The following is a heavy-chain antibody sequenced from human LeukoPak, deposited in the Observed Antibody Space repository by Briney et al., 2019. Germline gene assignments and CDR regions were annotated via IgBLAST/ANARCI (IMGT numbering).Heavy chain of an antibody. D-gene: IGHD5-24*01. V-gene: IGHV4-38-2*02. CDR2: IYHSGST. Sequence: ASETLSLTCAVSGYSISSGYYWGWIRQPPGKGLEWIGSIYHSGSTYYNPSLKSRVTISVDTSKNQFSLKLSSVTAADTAVYYCARDHTRDGYNGFDPWGQGTLVTV. CDR3: ARDHTRDGYNGFDP. J-gene: IGHJ5*02. CDR1: GYSISSGYY.